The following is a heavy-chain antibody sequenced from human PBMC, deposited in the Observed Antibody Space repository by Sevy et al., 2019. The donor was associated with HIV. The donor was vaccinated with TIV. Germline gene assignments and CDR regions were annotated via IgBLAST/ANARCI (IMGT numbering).Heavy chain of an antibody. V-gene: IGHV3-30-3*01. D-gene: IGHD3-22*01. Sequence: GGSLRLSCAASGFTFSSYAMHWVRQAPGNGLEWVAVISYDGSNKYYADSVKGRFTISRDNSKNTLYLQMNSLRAEDTAVYYCARETISSGYYGYFDYWGQGTLVTVSS. CDR1: GFTFSSYA. J-gene: IGHJ4*02. CDR3: ARETISSGYYGYFDY. CDR2: ISYDGSNK.